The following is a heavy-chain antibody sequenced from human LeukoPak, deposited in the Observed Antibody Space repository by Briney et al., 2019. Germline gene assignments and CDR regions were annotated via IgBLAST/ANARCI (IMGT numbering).Heavy chain of an antibody. CDR2: IYYSGST. Sequence: PSETLSLTCAVYGGSFSGYYWSWIRQPPGKGLEWIGYIYYSGSTNYNPSLKSRVTISVDTSKNQFSLKLSSVTAADTAVYYCASNKYDFWSGYYRGRYYYGMDVWGQGTTVTVSS. D-gene: IGHD3-3*01. J-gene: IGHJ6*02. CDR1: GGSFSGYY. V-gene: IGHV4-59*01. CDR3: ASNKYDFWSGYYRGRYYYGMDV.